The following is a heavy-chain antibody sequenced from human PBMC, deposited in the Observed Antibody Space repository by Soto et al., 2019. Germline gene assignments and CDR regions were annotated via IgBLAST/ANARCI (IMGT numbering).Heavy chain of an antibody. CDR1: GFIFSSYA. CDR2: ISYDGSNK. CDR3: ASLDTFGLGYYYGMDV. D-gene: IGHD1-26*01. J-gene: IGHJ6*02. Sequence: GGSLRLSCAASGFIFSSYAMHWVRQAPGKGLEWVAVISYDGSNKYYADSVKGRFTISRDNSKNTLYLQMNSLRAEDTAVYYCASLDTFGLGYYYGMDVWGQGTTVTVSS. V-gene: IGHV3-30-3*01.